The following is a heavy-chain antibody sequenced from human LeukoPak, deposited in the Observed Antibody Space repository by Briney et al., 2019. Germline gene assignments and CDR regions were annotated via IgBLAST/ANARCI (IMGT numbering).Heavy chain of an antibody. Sequence: GGSLRLSCAASGFTFSSYAMSWVRQAPGKGLEWVSAISGSGSTIYYADSVKGRFTISRDNAKNSLYLQMNSLRAEDTAVYYCARDSSSWYFDYWGQGNLVTVSS. D-gene: IGHD6-13*01. CDR2: ISGSGSTI. CDR1: GFTFSSYA. J-gene: IGHJ4*02. CDR3: ARDSSSWYFDY. V-gene: IGHV3-23*01.